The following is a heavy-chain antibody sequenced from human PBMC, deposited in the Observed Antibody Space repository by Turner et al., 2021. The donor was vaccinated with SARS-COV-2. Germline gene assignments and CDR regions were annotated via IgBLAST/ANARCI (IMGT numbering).Heavy chain of an antibody. D-gene: IGHD2-2*02. Sequence: QVQPVESGGGVVQPGRSLRLSCAASGFTFSSYGMHWVRQAPGKGLEWVAVIWYDGSNKYYADSVKGRFTISRDNSKNTLYLQMNSLRAEDTAVYNCAMGGYCSSTSCYTDYYYYGMDVWGQGTTVTVSS. CDR1: GFTFSSYG. CDR3: AMGGYCSSTSCYTDYYYYGMDV. J-gene: IGHJ6*02. V-gene: IGHV3-33*08. CDR2: IWYDGSNK.